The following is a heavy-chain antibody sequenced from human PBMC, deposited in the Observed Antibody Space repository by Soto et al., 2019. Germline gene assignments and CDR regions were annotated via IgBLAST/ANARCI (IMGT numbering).Heavy chain of an antibody. V-gene: IGHV1-69*01. Sequence: QVQLVQSGAEVKKPGSSVKVSCKASGGTFSSYAISWVRQAPGQGLEWMGGIIPIFGTANYAQKFQGRVTITADESTSTAYMELSSRRSEDTAVYYCARDGHYDFWSGYYTGPKNYYYGMDVWGQGTTVTVSS. CDR3: ARDGHYDFWSGYYTGPKNYYYGMDV. J-gene: IGHJ6*02. D-gene: IGHD3-3*01. CDR2: IIPIFGTA. CDR1: GGTFSSYA.